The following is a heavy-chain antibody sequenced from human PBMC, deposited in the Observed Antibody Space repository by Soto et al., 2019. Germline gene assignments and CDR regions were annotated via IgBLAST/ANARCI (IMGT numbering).Heavy chain of an antibody. D-gene: IGHD3-3*01. CDR3: AREGDYDFWGGPSRIFDY. CDR2: INAGNGNT. Sequence: ASVKVSCKASGYTFTSYAMHWVRQAPGQRLEWMGWINAGNGNTKYSQKFQGRVTITRDTSASTAYMELSSLRSEDTAVYYCAREGDYDFWGGPSRIFDYWGQGTLVTVSS. J-gene: IGHJ4*02. V-gene: IGHV1-3*01. CDR1: GYTFTSYA.